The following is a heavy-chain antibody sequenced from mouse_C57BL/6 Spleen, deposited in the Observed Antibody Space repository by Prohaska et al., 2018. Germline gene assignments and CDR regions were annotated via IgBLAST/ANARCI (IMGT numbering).Heavy chain of an antibody. CDR1: GYSITSGYY. Sequence: DVQLQESGPGLVKPSQSLSLTCSVTGYSITSGYYWNWIRQFPGNKLEWMGFISYDGSNNYNPSLKNRISITRDTSKNQFFLRLISVTSEDTATYYCARDGGSSYSWFAYWGQGTLVTVSA. CDR2: ISYDGSN. V-gene: IGHV3-6*01. J-gene: IGHJ3*01. D-gene: IGHD1-1*01. CDR3: ARDGGSSYSWFAY.